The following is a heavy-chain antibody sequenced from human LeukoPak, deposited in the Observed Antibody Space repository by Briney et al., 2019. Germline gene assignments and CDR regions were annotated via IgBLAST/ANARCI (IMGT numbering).Heavy chain of an antibody. CDR2: IYYSGST. CDR3: ARGNYGSGSYRSPDAFDI. V-gene: IGHV4-59*01. CDR1: GGSISSYY. Sequence: PSETLSLTCTVSGGSISSYYWSWIRQPPGKGLEWIGYIYYSGSTNYNPSLKSRVTISVDTSKNQFSLKLSSVTAADTAVYYCARGNYGSGSYRSPDAFDIWGQGTMVTVSS. J-gene: IGHJ3*02. D-gene: IGHD3-10*01.